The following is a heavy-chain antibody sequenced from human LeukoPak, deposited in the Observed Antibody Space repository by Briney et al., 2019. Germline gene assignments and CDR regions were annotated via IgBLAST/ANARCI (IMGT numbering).Heavy chain of an antibody. Sequence: NPSETLSLTCAVYGGSFSGYYGSWIRQPPGKGLEWIGEINHSGSTNYNPSLKSRVIISVDTSKNQFSLKLSSVTAADTAVYYCARGHVRAFDIWGQGTMVTVSS. CDR2: INHSGST. V-gene: IGHV4-34*01. D-gene: IGHD3-10*02. J-gene: IGHJ3*02. CDR1: GGSFSGYY. CDR3: ARGHVRAFDI.